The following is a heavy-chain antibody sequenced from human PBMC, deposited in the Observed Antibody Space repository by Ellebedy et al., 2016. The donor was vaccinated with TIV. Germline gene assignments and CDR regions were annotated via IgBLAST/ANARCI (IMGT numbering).Heavy chain of an antibody. V-gene: IGHV4-59*11. J-gene: IGHJ4*02. CDR3: ASENWICSNSDCYGYFNY. D-gene: IGHD2-21*02. CDR2: IYDSGTT. Sequence: MPSETLSLTCTVSGGSISGHYWTWLRQPPGKGLEWIAYIYDSGTTSYNPSLKSRITISINMTKNQFSLKLNYVTAADTDIYYCASENWICSNSDCYGYFNYWGQGTLVTVSS. CDR1: GGSISGHY.